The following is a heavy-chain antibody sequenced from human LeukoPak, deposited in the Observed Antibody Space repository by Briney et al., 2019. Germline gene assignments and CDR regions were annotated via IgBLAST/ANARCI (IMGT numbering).Heavy chain of an antibody. CDR2: IYYSGST. Sequence: ASETLSLTCTVSGGSISSYYWSWIRQPPGKGLEWIGYIYYSGSTNYNPSLKSRVTISVDTSKNQFSLKLSSVTAADTAVYYCARDLGRHAFDIWGQGTMVTVSP. CDR1: GGSISSYY. J-gene: IGHJ3*02. D-gene: IGHD3-16*01. V-gene: IGHV4-59*01. CDR3: ARDLGRHAFDI.